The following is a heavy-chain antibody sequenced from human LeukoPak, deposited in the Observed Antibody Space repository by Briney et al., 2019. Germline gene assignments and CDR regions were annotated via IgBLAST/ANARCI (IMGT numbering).Heavy chain of an antibody. J-gene: IGHJ4*02. V-gene: IGHV3-48*01. CDR1: GFTFSSYS. Sequence: GGSLRLSCAASGFTFSSYSMNWVRQAPGKGLEWVSYISSSSSTIYYADSVKGRFTISRDNAKNSLYLQMNSLRAEDTAVFYCARETGSAVGSTDFDYWGQGALVTVSS. CDR2: ISSSSSTI. D-gene: IGHD4-17*01. CDR3: ARETGSAVGSTDFDY.